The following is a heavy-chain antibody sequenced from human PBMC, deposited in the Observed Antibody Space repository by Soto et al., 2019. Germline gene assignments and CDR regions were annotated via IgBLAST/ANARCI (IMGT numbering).Heavy chain of an antibody. J-gene: IGHJ4*02. Sequence: SETLSLTCTVSGGSISSYYWIWIRQPPGKGLEWIGYIYYSGSTNYNPSLKSRVTISVDTSKNQFSLKLSSVTAADTAVYYCARDGYYYDSSGYQRVYYFEYWGQGTLVTVSS. CDR3: ARDGYYYDSSGYQRVYYFEY. CDR1: GGSISSYY. V-gene: IGHV4-59*01. CDR2: IYYSGST. D-gene: IGHD3-22*01.